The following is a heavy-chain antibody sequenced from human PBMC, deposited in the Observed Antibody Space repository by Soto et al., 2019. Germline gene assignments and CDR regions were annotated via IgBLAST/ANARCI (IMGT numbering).Heavy chain of an antibody. CDR2: TNTYTGDT. D-gene: IGHD2-15*01. V-gene: IGHV1-18*01. Sequence: QVSLVQSGAEVKKPGASVKLSCKATGYTFSSYGISWVRQAPGQGLEWMGWTNTYTGDTIYAQKFQGRVSMTTDVLTTTSYMELRSLKSDDTAMYFCARFNAHCSGGTCYSDYWGQGTLVTVSS. CDR1: GYTFSSYG. J-gene: IGHJ4*02. CDR3: ARFNAHCSGGTCYSDY.